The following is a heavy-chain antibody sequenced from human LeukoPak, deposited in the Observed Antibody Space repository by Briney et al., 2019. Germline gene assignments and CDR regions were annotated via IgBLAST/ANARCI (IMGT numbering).Heavy chain of an antibody. J-gene: IGHJ3*02. CDR2: MNPNSGNT. V-gene: IGHV1-8*03. Sequence: ASVKVSCKASGYTFTSYDINWVRQATGQGLEWMGWMNPNSGNTGYAQKFQGRVAITRNTSISIAYMELSSLRSEDTAVYYCASREPPHAFDIWGQGTMVTVSS. CDR1: GYTFTSYD. D-gene: IGHD1-26*01. CDR3: ASREPPHAFDI.